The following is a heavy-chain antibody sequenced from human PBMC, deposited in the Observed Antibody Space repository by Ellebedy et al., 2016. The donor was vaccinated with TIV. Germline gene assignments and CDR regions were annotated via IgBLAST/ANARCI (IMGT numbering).Heavy chain of an antibody. CDR3: ARASWNDVPVFDY. CDR2: ITPSVGGT. J-gene: IGHJ4*01. CDR1: AYAFTNYY. Sequence: AASVKVSCKASAYAFTNYYMHWVRQAPGQGLEGMGIITPSVGGTTYAQKFQGRVTMTRDTSTSTVYMELSSLTSEDTAVYYCARASWNDVPVFDYWGHGTLVTVSS. V-gene: IGHV1-46*01. D-gene: IGHD1-1*01.